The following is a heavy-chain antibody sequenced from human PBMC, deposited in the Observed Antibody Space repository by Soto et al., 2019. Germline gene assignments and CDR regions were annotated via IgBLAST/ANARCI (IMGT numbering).Heavy chain of an antibody. CDR3: ARDIRGFSRALDY. Sequence: SETLSLTCNVSGGSVNSDNCYWTWVRQPPGKGLEWIGNIHNSGTTNYNPSLQNRVTLSIDTSKNQYSLQLTSVTAADAALYYCARDIRGFSRALDYWGRGTPVTVS. V-gene: IGHV4-61*01. J-gene: IGHJ4*02. CDR1: GGSVNSDNCY. CDR2: IHNSGTT. D-gene: IGHD5-18*01.